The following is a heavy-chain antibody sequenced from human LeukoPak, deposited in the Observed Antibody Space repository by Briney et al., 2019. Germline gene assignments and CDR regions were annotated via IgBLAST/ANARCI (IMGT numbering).Heavy chain of an antibody. CDR2: IYYSGST. CDR3: TNYDSSGYYYPAFDI. D-gene: IGHD3-22*01. J-gene: IGHJ3*02. Sequence: SETLSLTCTVSGGSISSSSYSWGWIRQPPGKGLEWIGSIYYSGSTYYNPSLKSRVTISVDTSKNQFSLKLSSVTAADTAVYYCTNYDSSGYYYPAFDIWGQGTMVTVSS. CDR1: GGSISSSSYS. V-gene: IGHV4-39*01.